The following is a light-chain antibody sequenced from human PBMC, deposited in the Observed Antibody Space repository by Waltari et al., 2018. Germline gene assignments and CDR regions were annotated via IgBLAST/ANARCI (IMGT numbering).Light chain of an antibody. Sequence: QSALTQPASVSGSPGQSITISCTGTDSDVGASNSVSWYQHLLGNTPKLIIYDVSDRPSGVSDRFSGSKSGNTASLTISGLQAEDEADYYCSSYTRRITPFVFGTGTTVTVL. CDR1: DSDVGASNS. J-gene: IGLJ1*01. CDR3: SSYTRRITPFV. CDR2: DVS. V-gene: IGLV2-14*03.